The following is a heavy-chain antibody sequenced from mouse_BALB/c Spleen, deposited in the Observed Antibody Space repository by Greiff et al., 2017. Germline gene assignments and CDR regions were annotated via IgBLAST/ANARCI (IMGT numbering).Heavy chain of an antibody. Sequence: VKLMESGAELARPGASVKMSCKASGYTFTSYTMHWVKQRPGQGLEWIGYINPSSGYTNYNQKFKDKATLTADKSSSTAYMQLSSLTSEDSAVYYCARRDFYGSSLDYWGQGTTLTVSS. CDR1: GYTFTSYT. CDR2: INPSSGYT. D-gene: IGHD1-1*01. CDR3: ARRDFYGSSLDY. V-gene: IGHV1-4*01. J-gene: IGHJ2*01.